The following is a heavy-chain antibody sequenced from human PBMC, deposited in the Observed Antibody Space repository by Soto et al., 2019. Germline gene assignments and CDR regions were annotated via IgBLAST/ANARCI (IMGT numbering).Heavy chain of an antibody. D-gene: IGHD2-15*01. CDR2: KKQDGSEK. J-gene: IGHJ6*03. CDR3: ARAHLGYCSGGSCTPYYYYYYYMDV. V-gene: IGHV3-7*01. Sequence: TGGSPRLSFAAPGFALSSYWMSWVRHAPGKGLEWGAKKKQDGSEKYYADSVKGRFTISRDNAKNSLYLQMNSLRAEDTAVYYCARAHLGYCSGGSCTPYYYYYYYMDVWGKGTTVTVSS. CDR1: GFALSSYW.